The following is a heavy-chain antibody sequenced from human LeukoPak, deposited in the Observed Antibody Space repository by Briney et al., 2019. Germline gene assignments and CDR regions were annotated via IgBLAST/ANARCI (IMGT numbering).Heavy chain of an antibody. D-gene: IGHD1-14*01. CDR2: ISWNSGSI. V-gene: IGHV3-9*03. J-gene: IGHJ1*01. CDR3: VKEGYNAEYFHH. CDR1: GFTFDDYA. Sequence: GRSLRLSCAASGFTFDDYAMHWVRQAPGKGLEWVSSISWNSGSIGYADSEKGRFTVSRDNAKNSLFLQMNSLRAEDMAFYYCVKEGYNAEYFHHWGQGTLVTVSS.